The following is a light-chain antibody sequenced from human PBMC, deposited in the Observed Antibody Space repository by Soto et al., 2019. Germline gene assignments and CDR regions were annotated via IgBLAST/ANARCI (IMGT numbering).Light chain of an antibody. V-gene: IGLV2-8*01. CDR1: SSDVGGYNY. J-gene: IGLJ1*01. Sequence: QSALTQPPSASGSPGQSVTISCTGTSSDVGGYNYVSWYQHHPGKAPKLIIYEVSKRPSGVPDRFSGSKSGNTASLTVSGLQAEDEADYYCSSHAGSNGYVFGTGTKLTVL. CDR2: EVS. CDR3: SSHAGSNGYV.